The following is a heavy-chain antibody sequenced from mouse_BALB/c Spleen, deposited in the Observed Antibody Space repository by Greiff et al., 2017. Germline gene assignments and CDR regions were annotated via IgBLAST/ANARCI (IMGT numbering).Heavy chain of an antibody. V-gene: IGHV1-80*01. CDR1: GYAFSSYW. J-gene: IGHJ2*01. CDR3: ARVGGSSPSFDY. D-gene: IGHD1-1*01. CDR2: IYPGDGDT. Sequence: VQLQQSGAELVRPGSSVKISCKASGYAFSSYWMNWVKQRPGQGLEWIGQIYPGDGDTNYNGKFKGKATLTADKSSSTAYMQLSSLTSEDSAVYFCARVGGSSPSFDYWGQGTTLTVSS.